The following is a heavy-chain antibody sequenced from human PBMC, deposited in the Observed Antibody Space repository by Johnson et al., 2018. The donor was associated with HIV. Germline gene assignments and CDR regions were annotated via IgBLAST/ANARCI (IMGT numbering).Heavy chain of an antibody. J-gene: IGHJ3*02. Sequence: QMQLVESGGGVVQPGRSLRLSCAASGFTFSSFAIHWVRQAPGKGLEWVAVISYDGSDKYYADSVKGRFTISRDNSKNTLFLQMGSLRAEDMAVYYCARVGSGHGYNFDIWGQGTMVTVSS. CDR2: ISYDGSDK. CDR1: GFTFSSFA. V-gene: IGHV3-30*14. CDR3: ARVGSGHGYNFDI. D-gene: IGHD1-14*01.